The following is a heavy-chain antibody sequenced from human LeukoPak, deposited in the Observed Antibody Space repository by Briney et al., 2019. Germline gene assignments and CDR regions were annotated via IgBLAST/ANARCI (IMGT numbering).Heavy chain of an antibody. CDR3: VKKLVVTTSGGPLDY. D-gene: IGHD4-23*01. CDR2: IRDSGSST. Sequence: GGSLRLSCAASGFTFSSYAMSWVRQAPGKGLEWVSGIRDSGSSTYYVDSVKGRFTISRDNSKNTLYLQMNSLQAEDTAIYYCVKKLVVTTSGGPLDYWGQGTLVIVSS. V-gene: IGHV3-23*01. CDR1: GFTFSSYA. J-gene: IGHJ4*02.